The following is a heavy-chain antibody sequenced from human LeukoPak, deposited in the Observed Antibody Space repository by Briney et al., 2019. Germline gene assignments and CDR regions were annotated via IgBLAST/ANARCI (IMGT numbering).Heavy chain of an antibody. CDR3: ARGPGEQGWFDP. Sequence: SETLSLTCTVPGGSISSSIYYWGWIRQHPGKGLEWIGFIYYSGNTKYNPSLKSRVSISVDTSKNQFSLRLSSVTAADTAVYYCARGPGEQGWFDPWGQGILVTVSS. CDR1: GGSISSSIYY. J-gene: IGHJ5*02. D-gene: IGHD3-16*01. V-gene: IGHV4-31*03. CDR2: IYYSGNT.